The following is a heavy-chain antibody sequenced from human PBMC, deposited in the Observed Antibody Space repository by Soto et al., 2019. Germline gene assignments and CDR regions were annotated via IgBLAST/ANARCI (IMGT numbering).Heavy chain of an antibody. CDR2: ISGSGGST. Sequence: GGSLILSCAASGFTFSSYAMSWVRQAPGKGLEWVSAISGSGGSTYYADSVKGRFTISRDNSKNTLYLQMNSLRAEDTAVYYCAKAWRGMGIIGYYYYGMDVWGQGTTVTVSS. J-gene: IGHJ6*02. V-gene: IGHV3-23*01. CDR1: GFTFSSYA. CDR3: AKAWRGMGIIGYYYYGMDV. D-gene: IGHD3-3*01.